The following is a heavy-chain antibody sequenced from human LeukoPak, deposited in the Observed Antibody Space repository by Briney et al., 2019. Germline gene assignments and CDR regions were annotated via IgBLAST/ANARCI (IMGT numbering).Heavy chain of an antibody. J-gene: IGHJ6*03. CDR1: GFTFSSYW. CDR2: IKQDGSEK. Sequence: GGSLRLSCAASGFTFSSYWMSWVRQAPGKGLEWVANIKQDGSEKYYVDSVKGRFTISRDNAKNSLYLQMNSLRAEDTAVYYCARAYSSSWYEDYYYMDVWGKGTTVTVSS. CDR3: ARAYSSSWYEDYYYMDV. V-gene: IGHV3-7*01. D-gene: IGHD6-13*01.